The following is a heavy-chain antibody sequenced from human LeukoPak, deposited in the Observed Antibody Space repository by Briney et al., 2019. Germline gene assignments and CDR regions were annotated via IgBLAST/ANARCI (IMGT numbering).Heavy chain of an antibody. CDR1: GGSISSSSYS. J-gene: IGHJ4*02. CDR3: ARDFPYSSGWQFDY. Sequence: KPSETLSLTCTVSGGSISSSSYSWGWIRQPPGKGLEWIGIIFYSGSTYYNPSLKSRVTMSVDTSKNQFSLKLSSVTAADTAVYYCARDFPYSSGWQFDYWGQGTLVTVSS. V-gene: IGHV4-39*07. CDR2: IFYSGST. D-gene: IGHD6-19*01.